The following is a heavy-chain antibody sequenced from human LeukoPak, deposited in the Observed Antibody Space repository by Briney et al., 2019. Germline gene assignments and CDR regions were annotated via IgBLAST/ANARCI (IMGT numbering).Heavy chain of an antibody. V-gene: IGHV3-30*18. D-gene: IGHD6-6*01. CDR2: ISYDGNDK. CDR1: GFTFSNYG. J-gene: IGHJ6*02. CDR3: AKGDGSSPYYGMDV. Sequence: GRSLRLSCAASGFTFSNYGMHWVRQAPGKGLEWVAVISYDGNDKFYADSVTGRFTISRDNSKNALYMQMNSLRVEDTAMYYCAKGDGSSPYYGMDVWGQGTTVTVSS.